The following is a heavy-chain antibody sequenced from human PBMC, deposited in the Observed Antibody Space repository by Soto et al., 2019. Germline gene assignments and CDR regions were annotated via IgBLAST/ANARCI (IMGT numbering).Heavy chain of an antibody. V-gene: IGHV3-74*01. Sequence: PGGSLRLSCAASGFTFSSYWMHWVRQVPGKGLVWVSRINSDGSSTSYADSVKGRFTISRDNAKNTLYLQMNSLRAEDTAVYYCARVTYYDFWSGAGVNAFDIWGQGTMVTVSS. D-gene: IGHD3-3*01. CDR1: GFTFSSYW. CDR3: ARVTYYDFWSGAGVNAFDI. J-gene: IGHJ3*02. CDR2: INSDGSST.